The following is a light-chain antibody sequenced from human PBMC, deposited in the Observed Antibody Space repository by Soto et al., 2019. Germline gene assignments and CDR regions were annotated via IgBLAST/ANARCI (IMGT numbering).Light chain of an antibody. V-gene: IGKV4-1*01. CDR3: QQYYGIPRT. Sequence: DIVMTQSPDSLAVSLGERATINCKSSQSVLDRSNNKNYLAWYQQKPGQPPKLVIYWASTRESGVPDRFSGSGFVTDFTLTISSLQAEDGAVYFCQQYYGIPRTFGQGTKVEIK. CDR1: QSVLDRSNNKNY. CDR2: WAS. J-gene: IGKJ1*01.